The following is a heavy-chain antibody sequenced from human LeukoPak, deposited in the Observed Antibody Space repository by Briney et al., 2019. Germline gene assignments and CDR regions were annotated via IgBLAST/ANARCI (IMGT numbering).Heavy chain of an antibody. J-gene: IGHJ4*02. CDR2: ISAYNGNT. V-gene: IGHV1-18*01. D-gene: IGHD6-6*01. Sequence: ASVKVSCKTSGYTFTSYGISWVRQAPGQGLEWMGWISAYNGNTNYAQKLQGRATMTTDTSTSTAYMELWSLRSDDTAVYYCASGPSSIAARSFDYWGQGTLVTVSS. CDR3: ASGPSSIAARSFDY. CDR1: GYTFTSYG.